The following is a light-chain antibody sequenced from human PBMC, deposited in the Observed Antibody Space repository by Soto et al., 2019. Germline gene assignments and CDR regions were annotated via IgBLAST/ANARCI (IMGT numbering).Light chain of an antibody. CDR1: SSDVGASKY. CDR3: SSYTTTITVL. Sequence: QSALTQPASVSGSPGQSITISCTGASSDVGASKYVSWYQQHRGKAPKLMIYEVSNRPSGVSNRFSGSKSGNTASLTISGLQAEDEADYYCSSYTTTITVLFGGGTKLTVL. J-gene: IGLJ2*01. V-gene: IGLV2-14*01. CDR2: EVS.